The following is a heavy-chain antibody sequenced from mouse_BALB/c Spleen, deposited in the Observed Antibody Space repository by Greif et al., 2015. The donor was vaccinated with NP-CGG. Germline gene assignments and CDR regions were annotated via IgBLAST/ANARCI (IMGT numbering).Heavy chain of an antibody. CDR3: ARRTGTEAMDY. J-gene: IGHJ4*01. Sequence: VQLQQSGPELVKPGASVKISCKASGYTFTDYYINWVKQKPGQGLEWIGWIYPGSGNTKYNEKFKGKATLIVDTSSSTAYMQLSSLTSEDTAVYFCARRTGTEAMDYWGQGTSVTVSS. D-gene: IGHD4-1*01. CDR1: GYTFTDYY. CDR2: IYPGSGNT. V-gene: IGHV1-84*02.